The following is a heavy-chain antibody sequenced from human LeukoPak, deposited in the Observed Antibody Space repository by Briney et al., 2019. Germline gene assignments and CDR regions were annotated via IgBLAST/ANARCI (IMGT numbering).Heavy chain of an antibody. D-gene: IGHD3-22*01. V-gene: IGHV3-30*18. CDR1: GFTFSSYG. CDR3: AKDGHSPYYDSSGYGS. CDR2: ISYDGSNK. J-gene: IGHJ4*02. Sequence: GGSLRLSCAASGFTFSSYGMHWVRQAPGKGLEWVAVISYDGSNKYYADSVKGRFTISRDNSKNTLYLQMNSLRAEDTAVYYCAKDGHSPYYDSSGYGSWGQGTLVTVSS.